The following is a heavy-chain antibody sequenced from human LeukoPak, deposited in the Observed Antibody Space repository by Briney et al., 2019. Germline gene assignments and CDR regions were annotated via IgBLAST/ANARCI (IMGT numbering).Heavy chain of an antibody. CDR1: RFTFSSYV. CDR2: MSYDGRDK. CDR3: ARDQGSSGWYEGNDY. V-gene: IGHV3-30*04. J-gene: IGHJ4*02. D-gene: IGHD6-19*01. Sequence: GGSLRLSCAASRFTFSSYVMHWVRQAPGKGLEWVALMSYDGRDKYYADSVKGRFSISRDNSKNTLYLQMNSLRVEDTAVYYCARDQGSSGWYEGNDYWGQGTLVTVSS.